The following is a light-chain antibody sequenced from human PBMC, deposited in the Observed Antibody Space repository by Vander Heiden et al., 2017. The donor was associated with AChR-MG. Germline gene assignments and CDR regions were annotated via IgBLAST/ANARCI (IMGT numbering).Light chain of an antibody. CDR1: SSNIGAGYD. CDR2: GNI. CDR3: QSFDSSRVV. V-gene: IGLV1-40*01. J-gene: IGLJ2*01. Sequence: QSVLTQPPPVSGAPGQRVTISCTGSSSNIGAGYDVYWYQHLPGTAPKLLIYGNINRPSGIPDRFSGSKSGTSASLAITGLQAEDEADYYCQSFDSSRVVFGGGTKLTVL.